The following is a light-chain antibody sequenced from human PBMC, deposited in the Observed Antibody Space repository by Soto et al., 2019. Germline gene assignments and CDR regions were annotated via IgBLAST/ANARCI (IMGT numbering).Light chain of an antibody. CDR3: QQYSSYLWT. Sequence: EIVLTQSPGTLSLSPGERATLSYRASQSVSNNYLAWYQQKPGQAPRLLIYDASNRATGIPARFSGSGSGTDFTLTISSLQPDDFATYYCQQYSSYLWTFGQGTKVDI. CDR1: QSVSNNY. V-gene: IGKV3-20*01. J-gene: IGKJ1*01. CDR2: DAS.